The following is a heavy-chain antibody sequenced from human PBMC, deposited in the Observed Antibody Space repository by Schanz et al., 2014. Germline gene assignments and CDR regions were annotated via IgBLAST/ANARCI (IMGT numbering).Heavy chain of an antibody. CDR2: ITGASDHI. V-gene: IGHV3-23*01. CDR1: GFIFGSSV. J-gene: IGHJ4*02. D-gene: IGHD1-1*01. CDR3: AKKVPAYNPFDS. Sequence: ESGGGLVPPGGSLRLSCAASGFIFGSSVMAWVRQAPGKGLEWVSGITGASDHIDYAESVKGRFTISRDNSKNTLYLQMDSLRAEDTAVYFCAKKVPAYNPFDSWGQGTLVTVSS.